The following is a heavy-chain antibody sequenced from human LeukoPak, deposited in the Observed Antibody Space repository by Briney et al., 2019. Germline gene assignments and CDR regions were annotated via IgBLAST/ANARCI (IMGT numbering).Heavy chain of an antibody. CDR3: ARGANELFRLVDV. J-gene: IGHJ6*04. CDR2: IKQDESQK. Sequence: GGSLRLSCAASGFTFSNYWMTWVRQAPGKGLEWVANIKQDESQKYYLDSVKGRFTISRDNAKNSLFLQMNSLRTEDTAVYYCARGANELFRLVDVWGKGTTVTVSS. D-gene: IGHD3-10*01. CDR1: GFTFSNYW. V-gene: IGHV3-7*01.